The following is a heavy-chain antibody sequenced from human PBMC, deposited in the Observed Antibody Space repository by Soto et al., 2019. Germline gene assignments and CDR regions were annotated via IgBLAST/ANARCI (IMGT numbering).Heavy chain of an antibody. V-gene: IGHV3-30*18. CDR2: ISYDGSNK. CDR1: GFTFSSYG. CDR3: AKDLYSSGWYREGGYYGMDV. J-gene: IGHJ6*02. Sequence: QVQLVESGGGVVQPGRSLRLSCAASGFTFSSYGMHWVRQAPGKGLEWVAVISYDGSNKYYADSVMGRFTISRDNSKNTLYLQMNSLRADDTSVYYCAKDLYSSGWYREGGYYGMDVWGQGTTVTVSS. D-gene: IGHD6-19*01.